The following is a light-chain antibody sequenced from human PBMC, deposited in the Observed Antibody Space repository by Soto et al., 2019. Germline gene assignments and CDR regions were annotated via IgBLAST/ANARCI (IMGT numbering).Light chain of an antibody. J-gene: IGLJ2*01. CDR2: GNS. V-gene: IGLV1-40*01. CDR3: QSYDNSLSAYVV. CDR1: SSNIGAGYD. Sequence: QSVLTQPPSVSGAPGQSVTISCTGSSSNIGAGYDVHWYQQLPGTAPKLLMYGNSNRPSGVPDRFSGSKSGTSASLAITVLQADDEADYYCQSYDNSLSAYVVFGGGTKLTVL.